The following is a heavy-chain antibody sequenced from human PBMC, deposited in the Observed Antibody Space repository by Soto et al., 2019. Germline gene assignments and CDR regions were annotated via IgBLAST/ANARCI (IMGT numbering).Heavy chain of an antibody. Sequence: SVKVSCKASGGTFSGYTISWVRQSPGQGLEWMGRIIPILGIANYAQKFQGRVTITADKSTSTAYMELSSLRSEYTAVYYCASSPPRYCSGGSCYRFDPWGQGTLVTVTS. V-gene: IGHV1-69*02. CDR3: ASSPPRYCSGGSCYRFDP. D-gene: IGHD2-15*01. CDR1: GGTFSGYT. CDR2: IIPILGIA. J-gene: IGHJ5*02.